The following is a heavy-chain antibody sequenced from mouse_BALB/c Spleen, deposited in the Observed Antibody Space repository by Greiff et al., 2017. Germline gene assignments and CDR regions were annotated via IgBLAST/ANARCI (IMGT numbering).Heavy chain of an antibody. J-gene: IGHJ3*01. Sequence: EVQLVESGGGLVKPGGSLKLSCAASGFTFSDYYMYWVRQTPEKRLEWVATISDGGSYTYYPDSVKGRFTISRDNAKNNLYLQMSSLKSEDTAMYYCARDSYNGNYWCAYGGQETLVTVSA. D-gene: IGHD2-1*01. CDR2: ISDGGSYT. CDR1: GFTFSDYY. V-gene: IGHV5-4*02. CDR3: ARDSYNGNYWCAY.